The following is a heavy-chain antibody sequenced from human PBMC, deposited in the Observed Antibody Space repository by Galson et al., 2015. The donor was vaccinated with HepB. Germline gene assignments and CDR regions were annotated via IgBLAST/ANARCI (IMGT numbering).Heavy chain of an antibody. CDR3: ARGPWFGELTGILVLQH. CDR2: INPDNGNT. D-gene: IGHD3-10*01. J-gene: IGHJ1*01. V-gene: IGHV1-18*04. CDR1: GYTFNTYG. Sequence: SVQVSCKASGYTFNTYGITYVRQAPGQGLEWVGWINPDNGNTKYAQKLQRRVTMTTDTSTSTAYMEPRSLRSDDTAVYYCARGPWFGELTGILVLQHWGQGTLVTVSS.